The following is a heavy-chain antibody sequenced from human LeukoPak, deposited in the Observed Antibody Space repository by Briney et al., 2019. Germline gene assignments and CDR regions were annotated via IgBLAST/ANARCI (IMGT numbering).Heavy chain of an antibody. CDR2: ISGSGGST. CDR1: GFTFSSYA. CDR3: AKDRAYGSGIPGY. J-gene: IGHJ4*02. Sequence: GGSLRLSCAASGFTFSSYAMSWVRQAPGKGLEWLSAISGSGGSTYYADSVKGRFTISRDNSKNTLYLQMNSLRAEDTAVYYCAKDRAYGSGIPGYWGQGTLVTVSS. V-gene: IGHV3-23*01. D-gene: IGHD3-10*01.